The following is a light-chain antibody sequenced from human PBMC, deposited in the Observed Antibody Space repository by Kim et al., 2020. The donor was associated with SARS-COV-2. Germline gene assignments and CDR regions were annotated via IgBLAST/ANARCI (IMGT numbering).Light chain of an antibody. J-gene: IGKJ2*01. Sequence: DIQLTQSPSTLSASVGDRVTITCRASQSISDWLAWYQQKPGKAPKLLIYKASSLESGVPSRFSGSGSGTEFTLTISSLQPDDFATYHCQQYNAYSPYTFGQGTKLEIK. V-gene: IGKV1-5*03. CDR1: QSISDW. CDR3: QQYNAYSPYT. CDR2: KAS.